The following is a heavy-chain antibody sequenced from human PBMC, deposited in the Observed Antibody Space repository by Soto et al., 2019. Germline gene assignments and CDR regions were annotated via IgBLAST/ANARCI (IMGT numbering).Heavy chain of an antibody. D-gene: IGHD6-6*01. Sequence: SQTLSLTCAISGDSVSSNSAAWNCISHSPSRGLEWLGRTYYRSKWYNDYAVSVKSRITINPDTSKNQFSLQLNSVTPEDTAVYYCARAAYYSSSSFWFDPWGQGTLVTVSS. CDR1: GDSVSSNSAA. J-gene: IGHJ5*02. CDR2: TYYRSKWYN. CDR3: ARAAYYSSSSFWFDP. V-gene: IGHV6-1*01.